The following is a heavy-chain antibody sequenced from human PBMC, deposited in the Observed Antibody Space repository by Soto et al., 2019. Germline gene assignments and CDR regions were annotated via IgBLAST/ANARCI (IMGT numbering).Heavy chain of an antibody. Sequence: SETLSLTCTVSGGSISSYYWSWIRQPPGKGLEWIGYIYYSGSTNYNPSLKSRVTISVDTSKNQFSLKLSSVTAADTAVYYCARSTVTTSSLIWFDPWGQGTLVTVSS. CDR3: ARSTVTTSSLIWFDP. D-gene: IGHD4-4*01. V-gene: IGHV4-59*01. CDR1: GGSISSYY. CDR2: IYYSGST. J-gene: IGHJ5*02.